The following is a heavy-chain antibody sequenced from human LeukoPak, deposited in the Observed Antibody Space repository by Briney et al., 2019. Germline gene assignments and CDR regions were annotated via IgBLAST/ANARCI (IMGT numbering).Heavy chain of an antibody. Sequence: PSETLSLTCAVYGGSFSGYYWSWIRQAPGKGLEWVSVIYSGGNTYYADSVKGRFSISRDNSKNTLYLQMNSLRVEDTAVYYCAGSRLSAEYFQFWGQGTLVVVSS. CDR2: IYSGGNT. J-gene: IGHJ1*01. V-gene: IGHV3-66*01. CDR3: AGSRLSAEYFQF. CDR1: GGSFSGYY.